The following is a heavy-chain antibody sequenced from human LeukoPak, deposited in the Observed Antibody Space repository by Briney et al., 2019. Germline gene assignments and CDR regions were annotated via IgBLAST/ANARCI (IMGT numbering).Heavy chain of an antibody. J-gene: IGHJ6*02. CDR3: AREMSPGVSTMVRAPRGANYYYYYGMDV. D-gene: IGHD3-10*01. CDR1: GYTFTSYG. V-gene: IGHV1-18*01. CDR2: ISAYNGNT. Sequence: ASVKVSCKASGYTFTSYGISWVRQAPGQGLEWMGWISAYNGNTNYAQKLQGRVTMTTDTSTSTAYMELRSLRSDDTAVYYCAREMSPGVSTMVRAPRGANYYYYYGMDVWGQGTTVTVSS.